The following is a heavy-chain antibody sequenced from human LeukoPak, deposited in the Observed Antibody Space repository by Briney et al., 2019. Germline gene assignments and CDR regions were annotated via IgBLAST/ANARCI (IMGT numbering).Heavy chain of an antibody. Sequence: SETLSLTCTVSGGSISSYYWSWLRQPAGKGLEWIGRIYTSGSTNYNPSLKSRVTMSVDTSKNQFSLKLSSVTAADTAVYYCARDRYDYVWGSYRNFDYWGQGTLVTVSS. J-gene: IGHJ4*02. D-gene: IGHD3-16*02. V-gene: IGHV4-4*07. CDR1: GGSISSYY. CDR3: ARDRYDYVWGSYRNFDY. CDR2: IYTSGST.